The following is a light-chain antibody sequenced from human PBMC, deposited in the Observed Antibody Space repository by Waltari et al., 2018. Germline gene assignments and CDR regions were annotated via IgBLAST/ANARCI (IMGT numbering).Light chain of an antibody. Sequence: SFELTQPPSVSVSPGQTASITCSGETLTNQYTYWYQQKAGQAPGLVIFKDTERPSGIPERFSGSSSGTVVTLTITGVRTEDEADYYCQSADSITTFEVFGGGTKLTVL. CDR1: TLTNQY. J-gene: IGLJ3*02. CDR2: KDT. V-gene: IGLV3-25*03. CDR3: QSADSITTFEV.